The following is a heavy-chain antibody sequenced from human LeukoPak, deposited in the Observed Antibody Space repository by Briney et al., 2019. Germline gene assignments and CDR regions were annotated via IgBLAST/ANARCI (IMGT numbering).Heavy chain of an antibody. J-gene: IGHJ5*02. D-gene: IGHD6-19*01. V-gene: IGHV4-59*08. Sequence: SETLSLTCTVSGGSISSYYWSWIRQPPGKGLEWIGYVYYSGSTNYNPSLKSRVTISVDTPKNQFSLKLSSVTAADTAVYYCARLLYSSGWYAQNNWFDPWGQGTLVTVSS. CDR1: GGSISSYY. CDR2: VYYSGST. CDR3: ARLLYSSGWYAQNNWFDP.